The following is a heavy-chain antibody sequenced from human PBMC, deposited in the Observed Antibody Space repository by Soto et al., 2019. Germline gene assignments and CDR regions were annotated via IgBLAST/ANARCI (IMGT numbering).Heavy chain of an antibody. J-gene: IGHJ6*02. D-gene: IGHD7-27*01. CDR1: GDTFKNCV. CDR3: AAELGFGKLAVV. CDR2: IIPLFGTT. Sequence: QVQVVQSGVEVRRPGSSVKVSCKASGDTFKNCVISWVRQAPGQGLEWMGGIIPLFGTTDFAQRFPGRLTITTDESTTTDYMELSSMRSEDTATYYCAAELGFGKLAVVWGQGTTVIVSS. V-gene: IGHV1-69*01.